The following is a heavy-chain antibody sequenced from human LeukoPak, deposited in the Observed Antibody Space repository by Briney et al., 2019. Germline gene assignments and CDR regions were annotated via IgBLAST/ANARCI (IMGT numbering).Heavy chain of an antibody. CDR1: GFTFSSYS. Sequence: GGSLRLSCAASGFTFSSYSMNWVRQAPGKGLEWVSSISSSSSYIYYADSVKGRFTISRDNAKNSLYLQMNSLRAEDTAVYYCARGIAAAGNPDYWGQGTLVTVSS. J-gene: IGHJ4*02. D-gene: IGHD6-13*01. CDR3: ARGIAAAGNPDY. CDR2: ISSSSSYI. V-gene: IGHV3-21*01.